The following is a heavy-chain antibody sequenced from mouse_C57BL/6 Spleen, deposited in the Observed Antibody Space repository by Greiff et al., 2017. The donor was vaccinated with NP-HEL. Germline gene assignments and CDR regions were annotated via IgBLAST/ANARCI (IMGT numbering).Heavy chain of an antibody. V-gene: IGHV5-17*01. Sequence: EVQGVESGGGLVKPGGSLKLSCAASGFTFSDYGMHWVRQAPEKGLEWVAYISSGSSTIYYADTVKGRFTISRDNAKNTLCLQMTSLRSEDTAMYYCARKGTTVVYYYAMDYWGQGTSVTVSS. J-gene: IGHJ4*01. CDR3: ARKGTTVVYYYAMDY. D-gene: IGHD1-1*01. CDR2: ISSGSSTI. CDR1: GFTFSDYG.